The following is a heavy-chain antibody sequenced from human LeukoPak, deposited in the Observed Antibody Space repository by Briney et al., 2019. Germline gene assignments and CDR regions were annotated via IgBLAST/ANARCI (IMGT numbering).Heavy chain of an antibody. CDR2: IYSDNT. CDR3: AKDHSSSWYGPPYDY. D-gene: IGHD6-13*01. CDR1: GFTVSSNS. Sequence: PGGSLRLSCTVSGFTVSSNSMSWVRQAPGKGLEWVSFIYSDNTHYSDSVKGRFTISRDNSKNTLYLQMNSLRAEDTAVYYCAKDHSSSWYGPPYDYWGQGTLVTVSS. V-gene: IGHV3-53*01. J-gene: IGHJ4*02.